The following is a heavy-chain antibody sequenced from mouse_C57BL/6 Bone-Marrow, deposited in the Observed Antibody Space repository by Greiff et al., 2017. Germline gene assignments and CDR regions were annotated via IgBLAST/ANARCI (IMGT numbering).Heavy chain of an antibody. CDR1: GYAFSSYW. V-gene: IGHV1-80*01. D-gene: IGHD5-1*01. J-gene: IGHJ2*01. Sequence: VQLQQSGAELVKPGASVKISCKASGYAFSSYWMHWVKQRPGKGLEWIGKIYPGDGDTNYNGKFKGKATLTADKSSSTAYMQLSSLTSEDSAVYFFARSWEYDFDDGGQGTTLTVSS. CDR2: IYPGDGDT. CDR3: ARSWEYDFDD.